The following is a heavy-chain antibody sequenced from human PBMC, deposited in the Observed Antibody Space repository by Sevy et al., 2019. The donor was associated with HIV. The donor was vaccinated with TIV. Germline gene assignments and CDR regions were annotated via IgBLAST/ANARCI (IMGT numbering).Heavy chain of an antibody. D-gene: IGHD3-22*01. J-gene: IGHJ4*02. CDR3: AGYFDSYGYYTYSSFDY. CDR1: GYSFSSYA. V-gene: IGHV1-69*06. CDR2: IIPLSGKV. Sequence: ASVKVSCTASGYSFSSYAINWVRQALGQGLEWMGRIIPLSGKVDYAASFQGRVTITADKSTSTVSLDLSSLRSEDTAVYYCAGYFDSYGYYTYSSFDYWGPGTLVTVSS.